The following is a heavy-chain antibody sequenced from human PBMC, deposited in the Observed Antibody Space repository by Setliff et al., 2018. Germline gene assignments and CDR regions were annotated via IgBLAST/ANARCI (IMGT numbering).Heavy chain of an antibody. CDR2: VYYSGTA. CDR1: GGSFTPYY. J-gene: IGHJ4*02. V-gene: IGHV4-59*01. CDR3: ARGGTFRYFDY. Sequence: SDTLSLTCTVSGGSFTPYYWSWIRQPPGKGLEWIGYVYYSGTAYYNPSLKSRVTVIVDTSNNQFSLRLSSVTAADTAVYYCARGGTFRYFDYWGQGTSVTVSS. D-gene: IGHD5-12*01.